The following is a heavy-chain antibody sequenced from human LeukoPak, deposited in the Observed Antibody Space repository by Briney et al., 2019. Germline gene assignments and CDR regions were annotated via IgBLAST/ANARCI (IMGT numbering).Heavy chain of an antibody. CDR2: ISSNSSYI. V-gene: IGHV3-21*01. CDR3: GSSSFDY. D-gene: IGHD6-13*01. Sequence: GGSLRLSCAASGFTVSSNYMSWVRQAPGKGLEWVSSISSNSSYIYYANSVKGRFTISRDNAKNSLYLQMNSLRAEDTAVYYCGSSSFDYWGQGTLVTVSS. J-gene: IGHJ4*02. CDR1: GFTVSSNY.